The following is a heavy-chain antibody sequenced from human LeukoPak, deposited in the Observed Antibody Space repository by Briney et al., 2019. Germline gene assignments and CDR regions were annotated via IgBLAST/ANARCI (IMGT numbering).Heavy chain of an antibody. V-gene: IGHV3-30*02. Sequence: GGSLRLSCAASGFTFSSYGMHWVRQAPGKGLEWVAFIRYDASNKYYADSVKGRFTISRDNSKNTLYLQMNSLRAEDTAVYYCAFGDRSGWVGYMNVWAKGTTVTVSS. CDR1: GFTFSSYG. J-gene: IGHJ6*03. CDR2: IRYDASNK. D-gene: IGHD6-25*01. CDR3: AFGDRSGWVGYMNV.